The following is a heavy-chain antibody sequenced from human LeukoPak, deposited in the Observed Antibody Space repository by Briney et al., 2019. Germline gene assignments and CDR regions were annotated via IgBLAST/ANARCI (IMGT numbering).Heavy chain of an antibody. CDR2: IYYSGST. CDR1: GGSISSYY. J-gene: IGHJ4*02. D-gene: IGHD6-19*01. Sequence: SETLSLTCTVSGGSISSYYWSWIRQPPGKGLEWIAYIYYSGSTNYNPSLKSRVTISVDTSKNQFSLKLSSVTDADTAVYYCARVKSSGWGIGFAYWGQGTLVTVSS. CDR3: ARVKSSGWGIGFAY. V-gene: IGHV4-59*01.